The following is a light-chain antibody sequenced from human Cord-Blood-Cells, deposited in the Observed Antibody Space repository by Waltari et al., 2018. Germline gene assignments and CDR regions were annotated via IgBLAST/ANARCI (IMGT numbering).Light chain of an antibody. CDR3: CSYAGSSTWV. CDR1: SSDVGSYNL. J-gene: IGLJ3*02. Sequence: QSALTQPASVSGSPGQSITISCTGTSSDVGSYNLFSWYQQHPGKAPKLMIYEGSKRPSGVSNRFSGSKSGNTASLTISGLRAEDEADYYCCSYAGSSTWVFGGGTKLTVL. V-gene: IGLV2-23*01. CDR2: EGS.